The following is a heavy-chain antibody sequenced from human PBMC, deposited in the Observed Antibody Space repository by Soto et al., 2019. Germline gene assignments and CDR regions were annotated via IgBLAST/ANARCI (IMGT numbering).Heavy chain of an antibody. D-gene: IGHD3-22*01. J-gene: IGHJ4*02. CDR3: ARESSGWHSDY. CDR1: GGSISSGDYY. CDR2: IDYSGRT. Sequence: ASETLSLTCTVSGGSISSGDYYWSWIRQPPGKGLEWIGYIDYSGRTYYNPSLKSRVTITVDTSKNQFSLKLSSVTAADTAVYYCARESSGWHSDYWGQGTLVTVSS. V-gene: IGHV4-30-4*01.